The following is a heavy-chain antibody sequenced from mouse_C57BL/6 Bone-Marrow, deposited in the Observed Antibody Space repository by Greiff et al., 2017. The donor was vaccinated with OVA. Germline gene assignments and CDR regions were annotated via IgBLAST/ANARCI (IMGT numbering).Heavy chain of an antibody. CDR3: VRDENYSNYEGFAY. CDR2: IRSKSSNYAT. J-gene: IGHJ3*01. CDR1: GFTFNTYA. Sequence: EVKLVESGGGLVQPKGSLKLSCAASGFTFNTYAMHWVRQAPGTGLEWVARIRSKSSNYATYYADSVKDRFTISRDDSQSMLCLQMNNLKTEDTAMYYCVRDENYSNYEGFAYWGQGTLVTVSA. V-gene: IGHV10-3*01. D-gene: IGHD2-5*01.